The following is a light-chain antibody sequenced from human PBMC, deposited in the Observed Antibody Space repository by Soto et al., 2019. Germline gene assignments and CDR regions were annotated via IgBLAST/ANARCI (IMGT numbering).Light chain of an antibody. V-gene: IGKV2-28*01. CDR2: LGS. CDR3: MQALQTLMWT. CDR1: QSLLQSNGYNY. Sequence: DIVMTQSPLSLPVTPGEPASISCRSSQSLLQSNGYNYLDWYVQKPGQSPQLLIYLGSNRASGVPDRFSGSGSATDFTLKISRVEAEDVGVYYCMQALQTLMWTLGQGTKVDIK. J-gene: IGKJ1*01.